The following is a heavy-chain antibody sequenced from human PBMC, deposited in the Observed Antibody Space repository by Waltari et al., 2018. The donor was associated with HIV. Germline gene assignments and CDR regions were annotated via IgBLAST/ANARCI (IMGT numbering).Heavy chain of an antibody. CDR1: GVTFSSYA. V-gene: IGHV3-23*01. J-gene: IGHJ4*02. CDR3: AKEGLRGIIIGDVGY. CDR2: ITVSGDKT. Sequence: EVHLLESGGGLVQPGGSLRISCAASGVTFSSYAMSWVRPAPGKGLEWVSSITVSGDKTYYADSVEGRFTMSRDNSKNTLYLQMNSLRSEDTALYYCAKEGLRGIIIGDVGYWGQGTLVTVSS. D-gene: IGHD3-10*01.